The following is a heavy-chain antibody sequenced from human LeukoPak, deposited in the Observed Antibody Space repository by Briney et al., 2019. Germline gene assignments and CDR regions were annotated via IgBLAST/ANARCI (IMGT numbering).Heavy chain of an antibody. CDR2: ISGGGGST. CDR1: GFTFSSYA. Sequence: GGSXRLSCAASGFTFSSYAMSWVRQAPGKGLEWVSAISGGGGSTYYADSVKGRFTISRDNSKNTLYLQMNSLRAEDTAVYYCAKSVYYDSSGDFDYWGQGTLVTVSS. J-gene: IGHJ4*02. CDR3: AKSVYYDSSGDFDY. V-gene: IGHV3-23*01. D-gene: IGHD3-22*01.